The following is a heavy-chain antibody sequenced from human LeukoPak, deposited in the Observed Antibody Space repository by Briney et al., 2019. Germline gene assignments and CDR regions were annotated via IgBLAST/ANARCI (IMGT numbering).Heavy chain of an antibody. V-gene: IGHV3-7*01. J-gene: IGHJ4*02. CDR1: GFTLSTYW. Sequence: GGSLRLSCAASGFTLSTYWMRWDRQAPGKGLEWVANIKQDGSEQHYVDSVKGRFTISRDNAKNSLYLQMTSLRAEDTAVYYCVYSSSWPAFDYWGQGTLVTVSS. CDR3: VYSSSWPAFDY. D-gene: IGHD6-13*01. CDR2: IKQDGSEQ.